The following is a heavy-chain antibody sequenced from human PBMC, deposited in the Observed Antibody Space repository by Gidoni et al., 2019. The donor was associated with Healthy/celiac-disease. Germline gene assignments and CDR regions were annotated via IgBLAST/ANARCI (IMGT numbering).Heavy chain of an antibody. V-gene: IGHV4-30-4*01. J-gene: IGHJ5*02. CDR2: IYYSGST. Sequence: QVQLQESGPGLVKPSQTLSLTCTVSGGSISSGDYYWRWIRQPPGKGLEWIGYIYYSGSTYYNPSLKSRVTISVDTSKNQFSLKLSSVTAADTAVYYCARPHSSGWKYNWFDPWGQGTLVTVSS. CDR1: GGSISSGDYY. CDR3: ARPHSSGWKYNWFDP. D-gene: IGHD6-19*01.